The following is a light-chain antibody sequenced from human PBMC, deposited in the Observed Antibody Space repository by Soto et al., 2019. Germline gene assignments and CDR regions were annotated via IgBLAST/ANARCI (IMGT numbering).Light chain of an antibody. J-gene: IGKJ1*01. Sequence: IQMTQSPSTLSASVGDRVTITCRASQTISNWLAWYQQKPGKAPKLLIYKASTLESAVPSRFSGSGSGTEFTLTISGMKPDDFATYYCQQYNSHWTFGQGTKVDIK. CDR2: KAS. V-gene: IGKV1-5*03. CDR1: QTISNW. CDR3: QQYNSHWT.